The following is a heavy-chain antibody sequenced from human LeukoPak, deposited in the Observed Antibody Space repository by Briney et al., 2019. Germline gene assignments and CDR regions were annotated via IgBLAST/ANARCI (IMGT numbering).Heavy chain of an antibody. V-gene: IGHV3-9*01. CDR3: AKDYAPITMVRGVDY. D-gene: IGHD3-10*01. CDR2: ISWNSGSI. CDR1: GFTFDDYA. Sequence: GGSLRLSCAASGFTFDDYAMHWVRQASGKGLEWVSGISWNSGSIGYADSVKGRFTISRDNAKNSLYLQMNSLRAEDTALYYCAKDYAPITMVRGVDYWGQGTLVTVSS. J-gene: IGHJ4*02.